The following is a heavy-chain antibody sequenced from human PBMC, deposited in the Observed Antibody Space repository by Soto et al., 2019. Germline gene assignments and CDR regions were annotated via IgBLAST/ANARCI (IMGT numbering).Heavy chain of an antibody. CDR3: ARRYDFWSGYRTKTAAFDI. Sequence: SETLSLTCTVSGGSISSGDYYWSWIRQPPGKGLEWIGYIYYSGSTYYNPSLKSRVTISVDTSKNQFSLKLSSVTAADTAVYYCARRYDFWSGYRTKTAAFDIWGQGTMVTVSS. CDR1: GGSISSGDYY. CDR2: IYYSGST. V-gene: IGHV4-30-4*01. D-gene: IGHD3-3*01. J-gene: IGHJ3*02.